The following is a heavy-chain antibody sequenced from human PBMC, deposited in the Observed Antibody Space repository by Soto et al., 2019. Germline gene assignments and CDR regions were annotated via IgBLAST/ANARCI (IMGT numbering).Heavy chain of an antibody. CDR3: ARDKDREQLGGNYYYALDV. CDR2: IIPIFRTP. J-gene: IGHJ6*02. Sequence: QVQLVQSGAEVKKPGSSVKVSCEASGDTFSSFAISWVRQAPGQGLEWMGGIIPIFRTPNYAQKFQGRVTITADEFTSTAYMELSSLRSEDTAVYYCARDKDREQLGGNYYYALDVWGQGTTVIVSS. D-gene: IGHD3-3*02. CDR1: GDTFSSFA. V-gene: IGHV1-69*12.